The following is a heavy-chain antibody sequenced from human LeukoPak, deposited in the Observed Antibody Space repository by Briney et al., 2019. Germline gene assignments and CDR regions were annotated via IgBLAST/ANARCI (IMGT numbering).Heavy chain of an antibody. CDR1: GFTCSSYW. CDR3: AREGSVLRYFDWSRKDDAFDI. CDR2: IKQDGSEK. V-gene: IGHV3-7*01. Sequence: GGSLRLSCAASGFTCSSYWMSWVRQAPGKGLEWVANIKQDGSEKYYVDSVKGRFTISRDNAKNSLYLQMNSLRAEDTAVYYCAREGSVLRYFDWSRKDDAFDIWGQGTMVTVSS. J-gene: IGHJ3*02. D-gene: IGHD3-9*01.